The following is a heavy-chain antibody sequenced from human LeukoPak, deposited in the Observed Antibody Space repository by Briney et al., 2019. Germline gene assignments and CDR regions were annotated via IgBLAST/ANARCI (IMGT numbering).Heavy chain of an antibody. J-gene: IGHJ4*02. CDR3: ARLGNYYDSSGYFDY. Sequence: SETLSLTCTVSGGSISSYCWSWIRQPAGKGLEWIGRIYTSGSTNYNPSLKSRVTMSVDTSKNQFSLKLSSVTAADTAVYYCARLGNYYDSSGYFDYWGQGTLVTVSS. CDR2: IYTSGST. CDR1: GGSISSYC. V-gene: IGHV4-4*07. D-gene: IGHD3-22*01.